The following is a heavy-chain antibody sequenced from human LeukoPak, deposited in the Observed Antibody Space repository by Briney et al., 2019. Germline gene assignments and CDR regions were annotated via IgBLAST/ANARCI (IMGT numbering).Heavy chain of an antibody. D-gene: IGHD5-18*01. J-gene: IGHJ4*02. CDR2: ISWNSGSI. V-gene: IGHV3-9*01. CDR3: AKDMADTAMVTIDY. CDR1: GFTCDDYA. Sequence: PDRSLRLSCAAAGFTCDDYARHWVRQAPGKGLVGGSGISWNSGSIGYADSVKGRFTITRDNAKNSLYLQMNSLRAEDTALYYCAKDMADTAMVTIDYWGQGTLVTVSS.